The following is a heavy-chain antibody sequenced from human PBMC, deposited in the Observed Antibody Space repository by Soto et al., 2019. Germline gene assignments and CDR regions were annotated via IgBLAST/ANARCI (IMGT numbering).Heavy chain of an antibody. J-gene: IGHJ4*02. CDR1: GFTFSSYW. CDR2: INSDGSIT. Sequence: EVQLVESGVGLVQPGGSLRLSCAASGFTFSSYWMHWVRQVPEKGLVWVSRINSDGSITNYADAVKGRFTISRDNVKNTLYLQMNSLRAEDTAVYYCVRYSRSVGGSYRPDYWGQGTLVTVSS. D-gene: IGHD3-16*02. V-gene: IGHV3-74*01. CDR3: VRYSRSVGGSYRPDY.